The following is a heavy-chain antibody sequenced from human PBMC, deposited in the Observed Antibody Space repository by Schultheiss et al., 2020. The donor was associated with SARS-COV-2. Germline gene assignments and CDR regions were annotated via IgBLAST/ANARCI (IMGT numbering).Heavy chain of an antibody. V-gene: IGHV3-15*01. CDR3: TTVGAVRVGYYYYGMDV. J-gene: IGHJ6*02. Sequence: GGSLRLSCAASGFTFSSYEMNWVRQAPGKGLEWVGRIKSKTDGGTTDYAAPVKGRFTISRDDSKNTLYLQMNSLKTEDTAVYYCTTVGAVRVGYYYYGMDVWGQGTTVTVSS. CDR1: GFTFSSYE. D-gene: IGHD1-26*01. CDR2: IKSKTDGGTT.